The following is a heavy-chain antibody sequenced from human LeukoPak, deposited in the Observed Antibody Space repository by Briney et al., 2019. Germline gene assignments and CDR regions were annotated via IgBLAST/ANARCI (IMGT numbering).Heavy chain of an antibody. CDR2: ISSSSSYI. J-gene: IGHJ4*02. CDR1: GFTFSTYS. D-gene: IGHD5-18*01. V-gene: IGHV3-21*01. CDR3: AVTFRRGIQLWLLGY. Sequence: PGGSLRLSCAASGFTFSTYSMNWVRQAPGKGLEWVSSISSSSSYIYYADSVKGRFTISRDNAKNSLYLQMNSLRAEDTAVYYCAVTFRRGIQLWLLGYWGQGTLVTVSS.